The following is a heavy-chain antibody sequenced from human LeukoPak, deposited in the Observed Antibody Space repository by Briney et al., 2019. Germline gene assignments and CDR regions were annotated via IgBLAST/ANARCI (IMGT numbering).Heavy chain of an antibody. CDR1: GYTFTSYG. Sequence: ASVKVSLTSSGYTFTSYGISWVRQAPGQGLEWMGWISAYNGNTNYAQKLQGRVTMTTDTSTSTAYMELRSLRSDDTAVYYCARDVLSGYFNFDYWGQGTLVTVSS. V-gene: IGHV1-18*01. CDR2: ISAYNGNT. J-gene: IGHJ4*02. D-gene: IGHD3-22*01. CDR3: ARDVLSGYFNFDY.